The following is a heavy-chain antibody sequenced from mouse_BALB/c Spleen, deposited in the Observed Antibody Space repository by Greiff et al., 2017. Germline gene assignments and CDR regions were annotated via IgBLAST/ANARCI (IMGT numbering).Heavy chain of an antibody. CDR3: TREGWDGFAY. D-gene: IGHD3-3*01. CDR1: GYTFTSYV. CDR2: INPSNGGT. V-gene: IGHV1-14*01. J-gene: IGHJ3*01. Sequence: EVQLQQSGPELVKPGASVKMSCKASGYTFTSYVMHWVKQKPGQGLEWIGEINPSNGGTNFNEKFKSKATLTVDKSSSTAYMQLSSLTSEDSAVYYCTREGWDGFAYWGQGTLVTVSA.